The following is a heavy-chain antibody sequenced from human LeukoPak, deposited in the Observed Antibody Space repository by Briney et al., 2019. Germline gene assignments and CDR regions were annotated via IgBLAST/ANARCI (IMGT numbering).Heavy chain of an antibody. CDR1: GFTFSSYG. CDR2: ISSSGSTI. V-gene: IGHV3-48*03. Sequence: GGSLRLSCAASGFTFSSYGMNWVRQAPGKGLEWVSYISSSGSTIYYADSVKGRFTISRDNAKNSLYLQMNSLRAEDTAVYYCARPYIPRYYYDSSGYYSAAFDIWGQGTMVTVSS. D-gene: IGHD3-22*01. J-gene: IGHJ3*02. CDR3: ARPYIPRYYYDSSGYYSAAFDI.